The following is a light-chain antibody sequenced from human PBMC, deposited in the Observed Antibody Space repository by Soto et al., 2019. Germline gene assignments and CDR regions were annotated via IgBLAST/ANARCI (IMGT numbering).Light chain of an antibody. CDR1: SSDVGSYNL. CDR2: EGN. J-gene: IGLJ2*01. V-gene: IGLV2-23*01. CDR3: SSFSDSTTLL. Sequence: QSALTQPASVSGSPGQSITISCTGTSSDVGSYNLVSWYQQHPGKAPKLMIYEGNKRPSGVSNRFSGSKSGNTASLTISGLQAEDEADYYCSSFSDSTTLLFGGGTKLTVL.